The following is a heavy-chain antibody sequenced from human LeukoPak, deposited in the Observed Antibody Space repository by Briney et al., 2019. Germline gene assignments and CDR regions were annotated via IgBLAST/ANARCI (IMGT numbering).Heavy chain of an antibody. D-gene: IGHD3-16*02. J-gene: IGHJ4*02. Sequence: GGSLRLSCAASGFTVSSNYMSWVRQAPGKGLEWVSVIYSGGSTYYADSVKGRFTISRDNSKNTLYLQMNSLRAEDTAVYYCAKDAGLRLGELSAYFDYWGQGTLVTVSS. CDR3: AKDAGLRLGELSAYFDY. CDR2: IYSGGST. CDR1: GFTVSSNY. V-gene: IGHV3-66*01.